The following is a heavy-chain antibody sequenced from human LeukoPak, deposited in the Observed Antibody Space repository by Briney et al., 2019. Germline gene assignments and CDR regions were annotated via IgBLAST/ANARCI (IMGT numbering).Heavy chain of an antibody. Sequence: SETLSLTCTVSGGSISSYYWSWVRQPPGKGLEWIGYIYYSGSTNYNPSLKSRVTISGDTSKNQFSLKLSSVTVVDTAVYYCARTPRNGYNYYFDYWGQGTLVTVSS. CDR2: IYYSGST. V-gene: IGHV4-59*01. D-gene: IGHD5-24*01. J-gene: IGHJ4*02. CDR3: ARTPRNGYNYYFDY. CDR1: GGSISSYY.